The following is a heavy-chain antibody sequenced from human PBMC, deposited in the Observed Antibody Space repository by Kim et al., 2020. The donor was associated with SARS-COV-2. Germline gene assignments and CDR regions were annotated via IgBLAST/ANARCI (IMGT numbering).Heavy chain of an antibody. CDR1: GFTFSDWW. V-gene: IGHV3-7*01. Sequence: GGSLRLSCATSGFTFSDWWMSWVRQAPGKGLEWVANIKGDESDKYYVDSVKGRFTISRDNAKSVVYLQMDSLRAEDTAVYYCARAIVYYDFSRDGGGQGTLVIVSS. CDR2: IKGDESDK. J-gene: IGHJ1*01. CDR3: ARAIVYYDFSRDG. D-gene: IGHD3-3*01.